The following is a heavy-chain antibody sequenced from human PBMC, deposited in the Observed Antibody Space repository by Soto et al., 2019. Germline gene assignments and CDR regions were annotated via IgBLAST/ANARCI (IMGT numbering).Heavy chain of an antibody. V-gene: IGHV4-59*08. CDR2: IYYSGST. J-gene: IGHJ3*02. D-gene: IGHD6-13*01. Sequence: QVQLQESGPGLVKPSETLSLTCTVSGGSISSYYWSWIRQPPGKGLEWIGYIYYSGSTNYHPSLKSRVTISVDTSTNQFSLKLSSVTAADTAVYYCARQPVWSLVPNAFDIWGQGTMVTVSS. CDR1: GGSISSYY. CDR3: ARQPVWSLVPNAFDI.